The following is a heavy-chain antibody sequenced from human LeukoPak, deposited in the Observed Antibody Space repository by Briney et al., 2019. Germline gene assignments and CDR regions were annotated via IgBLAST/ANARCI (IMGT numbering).Heavy chain of an antibody. Sequence: VSVKVSCKASGYTFTTYAMHWVRQAPGQRLEWMGWINAGNGNTKYSQKFQGRVTISRDTSASTAYMELSSLRAEDTAVYYCARDASEWELLSIEYFQHWGQGTLVTVSS. J-gene: IGHJ1*01. CDR2: INAGNGNT. V-gene: IGHV1-3*01. D-gene: IGHD1-26*01. CDR3: ARDASEWELLSIEYFQH. CDR1: GYTFTTYA.